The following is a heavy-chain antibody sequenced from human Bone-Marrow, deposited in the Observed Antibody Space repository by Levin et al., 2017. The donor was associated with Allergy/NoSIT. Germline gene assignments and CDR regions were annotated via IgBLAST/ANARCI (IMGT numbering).Heavy chain of an antibody. CDR2: INPNSGGT. V-gene: IGHV1-2*06. CDR3: ARGFDIVVVVAATGDFDY. Sequence: AASVKVSCKASGYTFTGYYMHWVRQAPGQGLEWMGRINPNSGGTNYAQKFQGRVTMTRDTSISTAYMELSRLRSDDTAVYYCARGFDIVVVVAATGDFDYWGQGTLVTVSS. CDR1: GYTFTGYY. D-gene: IGHD2-15*01. J-gene: IGHJ4*02.